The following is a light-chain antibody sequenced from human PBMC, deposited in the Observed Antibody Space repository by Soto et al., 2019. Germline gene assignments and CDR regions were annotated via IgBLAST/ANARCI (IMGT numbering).Light chain of an antibody. J-gene: IGLJ1*01. V-gene: IGLV2-14*01. CDR2: EVS. CDR3: SSYSSSSSLV. CDR1: SSDVGSYNY. Sequence: QSAPTQPASVSGSPGQSITICCTGASSDVGSYNYVSWYQQYPGKAPKLMLFEVSARPSGVSNRFSGSKSGNTASLTISGLQAEDEADYYCSSYSSSSSLVFGTGTKVTVL.